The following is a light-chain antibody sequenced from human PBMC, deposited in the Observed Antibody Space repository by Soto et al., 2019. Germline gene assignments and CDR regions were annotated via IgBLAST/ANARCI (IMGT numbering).Light chain of an antibody. V-gene: IGKV1-5*01. CDR1: DTIGTW. Sequence: DIEMTQSPSTLSASVGDRVTITCRASDTIGTWLAWYQQKPGKAPNLLIYDASSLESGVPSRFSGSGSGTEFTLTISSLQPDDFATYYCQQYKTYSVTFGQGTKVDIK. CDR2: DAS. CDR3: QQYKTYSVT. J-gene: IGKJ1*01.